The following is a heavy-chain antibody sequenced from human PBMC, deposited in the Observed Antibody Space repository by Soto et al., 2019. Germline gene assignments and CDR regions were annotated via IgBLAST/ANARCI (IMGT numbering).Heavy chain of an antibody. J-gene: IGHJ4*02. V-gene: IGHV4-30-2*01. CDR1: GGSISSGGYS. CDR3: AAGGGLPRYY. D-gene: IGHD5-12*01. CDR2: IYHSGST. Sequence: QLQLQESGSGLVKPSQTLSLTCAVSGGSISSGGYSWSWIRQPPGKGLEWIGYIYHSGSTYYNPSLKSRVTTSVARSKNQFSLKLSSVTAADTAVYYWAAGGGLPRYYWGQGTLVTVSS.